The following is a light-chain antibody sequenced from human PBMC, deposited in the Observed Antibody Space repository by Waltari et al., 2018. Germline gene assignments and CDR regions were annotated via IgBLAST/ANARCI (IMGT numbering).Light chain of an antibody. CDR3: TSYTRSNTWV. CDR1: SSDICDYTF. Sequence: QSALTQPASVSGSPGQSITISCPGTSSDICDYTFFSWYQQFPGKAPKLMIYEVSTRPLGVSNRFSGSKSGNTASLTISGLQAEDEADYYCTSYTRSNTWVFGGGTKVTVL. J-gene: IGLJ3*02. CDR2: EVS. V-gene: IGLV2-14*01.